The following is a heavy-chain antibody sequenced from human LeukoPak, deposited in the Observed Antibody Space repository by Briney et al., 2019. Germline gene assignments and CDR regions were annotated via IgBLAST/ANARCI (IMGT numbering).Heavy chain of an antibody. CDR3: ARAKVVTATDAFDI. Sequence: PSETLSLTCTVSGGSISSYYWSWIRQPPGKGLEWIGYIYYSGSTNYNPSLKSRVTISVDTSKNQFSLKLSSVTAADTAVYYCARAKVVTATDAFDIWGQGTMVTVSS. D-gene: IGHD2-21*02. CDR1: GGSISSYY. J-gene: IGHJ3*02. CDR2: IYYSGST. V-gene: IGHV4-59*12.